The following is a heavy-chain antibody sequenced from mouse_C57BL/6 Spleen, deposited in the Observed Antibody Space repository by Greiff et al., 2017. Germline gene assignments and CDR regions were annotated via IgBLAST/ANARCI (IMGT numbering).Heavy chain of an antibody. J-gene: IGHJ4*01. Sequence: QVTLKESGPGLVQPSQSLSITCTVSGFSLTSYGVHWVRQSPGKGLEWLGVIWRGGSTDYNAAFMSRLSITKDNSKSQVFFKMNSLQADDTAIYYCAKGVYGSSYGYYAMDYWGQGTSVTVSS. D-gene: IGHD1-1*01. CDR3: AKGVYGSSYGYYAMDY. V-gene: IGHV2-5*01. CDR1: GFSLTSYG. CDR2: IWRGGST.